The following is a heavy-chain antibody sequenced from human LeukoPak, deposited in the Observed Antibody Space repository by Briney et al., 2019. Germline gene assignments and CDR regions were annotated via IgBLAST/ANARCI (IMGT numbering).Heavy chain of an antibody. J-gene: IGHJ3*02. CDR3: ARGVATAHDAFDI. CDR1: GFTFSNAW. CDR2: IYSGGST. D-gene: IGHD5-18*01. V-gene: IGHV3-53*01. Sequence: GGSLRLSCAASGFTFSNAWMSWVRQAPGKGLEWVSVIYSGGSTYYADSVKGRFTTSKDNSKNTLYLQMNSLRAEDSAVYYCARGVATAHDAFDIWGQGTMVTVSS.